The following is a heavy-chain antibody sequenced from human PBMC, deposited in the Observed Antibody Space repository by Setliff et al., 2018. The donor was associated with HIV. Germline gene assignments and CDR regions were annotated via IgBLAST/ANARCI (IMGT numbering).Heavy chain of an antibody. V-gene: IGHV3-74*01. J-gene: IGHJ3*02. CDR1: GFTFDDYA. D-gene: IGHD3-22*01. CDR2: VNSDGSSK. CDR3: AGQRGSSGYYLNAFDI. Sequence: PGGSLRLSCAASGFTFDDYAMHWVRQAPGKGLVWVSRVNSDGSSKTYADSVKDRFTISRDNAKKSLYLQMNSLRAEDTAVYYCAGQRGSSGYYLNAFDIWGQGTMVTVSS.